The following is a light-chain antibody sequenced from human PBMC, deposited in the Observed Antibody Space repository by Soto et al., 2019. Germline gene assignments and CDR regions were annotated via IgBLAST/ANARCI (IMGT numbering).Light chain of an antibody. J-gene: IGKJ4*01. CDR3: QHYRTS. CDR2: GAS. V-gene: IGKV3-20*01. CDR1: QSVSSSY. Sequence: EIVLTKSPGTLSLSPGERATLSCRASQSVSSSYLAWYQQKPGQAPRQLIYGASSRATGIPDRFSGSGSATVFTLTITRLEPEDFAVYYCQHYRTSFGGGTRVEIK.